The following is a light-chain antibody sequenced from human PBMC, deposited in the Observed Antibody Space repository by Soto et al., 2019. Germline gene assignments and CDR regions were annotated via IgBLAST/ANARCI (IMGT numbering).Light chain of an antibody. V-gene: IGLV1-40*01. CDR3: QSYDISLSASV. CDR2: GNT. Sequence: QSVLTQPPSVSGAPGQRVTISCTGSSSNIGTTYHVHWYQQLPGTAPKLLIYGNTNRPSGVPDRFSGSKSGTSASLAITGLQDEDEADYYCQSYDISLSASVFGGGTKLTVL. J-gene: IGLJ3*02. CDR1: SSNIGTTYH.